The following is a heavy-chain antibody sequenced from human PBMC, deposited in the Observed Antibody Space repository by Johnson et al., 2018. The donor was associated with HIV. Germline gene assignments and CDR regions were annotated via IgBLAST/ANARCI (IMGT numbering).Heavy chain of an antibody. V-gene: IGHV3-53*01. D-gene: IGHD6-13*01. Sequence: VQLVESGGGLIQPGGSLRLSCAASGFTVSSNCMPWVRQAPGKGLEWVSVLYSGGNTSYADSGKGRFTISRDNSKNSLFLQMNSLRVEDAAVYYCARSGGYPNAFDMWGQGTLVTVPA. J-gene: IGHJ3*02. CDR3: ARSGGYPNAFDM. CDR2: LYSGGNT. CDR1: GFTVSSNC.